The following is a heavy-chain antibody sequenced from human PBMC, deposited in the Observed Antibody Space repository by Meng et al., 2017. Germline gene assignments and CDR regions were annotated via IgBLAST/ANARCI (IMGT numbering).Heavy chain of an antibody. CDR1: GGSISSSSYY. Sequence: ESLKISCTVSGGSISSSSYYWGWIRQPPGKGLEWIGSIYYSGSTYYNPSLKSRVTISVDTSKNQFSLKLSSVTAADTAVYYCARDGLYGDYDPHWFDPWGQGTLVTVSS. V-gene: IGHV4-39*07. CDR2: IYYSGST. CDR3: ARDGLYGDYDPHWFDP. J-gene: IGHJ5*02. D-gene: IGHD4-17*01.